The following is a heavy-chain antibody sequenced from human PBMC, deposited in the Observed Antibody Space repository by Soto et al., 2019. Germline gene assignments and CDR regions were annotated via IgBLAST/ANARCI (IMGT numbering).Heavy chain of an antibody. J-gene: IGHJ6*02. Sequence: QVQLVQSGAEVKKPGSSVKVSCKASGGTFSSYAISWVRQAPGQGLEWMGGIIPIFGTANYAQKFQGRVTITTDESTSTAYMELSSLRSADPAVYYCARLVEAAAGTPYGMDVWGQGTTVTVSS. CDR1: GGTFSSYA. V-gene: IGHV1-69*01. CDR3: ARLVEAAAGTPYGMDV. CDR2: IIPIFGTA. D-gene: IGHD6-13*01.